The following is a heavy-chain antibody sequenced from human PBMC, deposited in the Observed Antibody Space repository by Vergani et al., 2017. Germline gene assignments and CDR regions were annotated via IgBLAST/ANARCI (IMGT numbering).Heavy chain of an antibody. CDR3: ARDRAPIAAAENWFDP. CDR1: GYTFTSYD. J-gene: IGHJ5*02. Sequence: QVQLVQSGAEVKKPGASVKVSCKASGYTFTSYDINWVRQAPGQGLEWMGWINPNSGGTNYAQKFQGRVTMTRDTSISTAYMELSRLRSDDTAVYYCARDRAPIAAAENWFDPWGQGTLVTVSS. V-gene: IGHV1-2*02. D-gene: IGHD6-13*01. CDR2: INPNSGGT.